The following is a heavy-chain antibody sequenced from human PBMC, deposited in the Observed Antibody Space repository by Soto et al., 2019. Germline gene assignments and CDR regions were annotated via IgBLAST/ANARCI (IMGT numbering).Heavy chain of an antibody. Sequence: GGSLRLSCAASGFTFSSYAMSWVRQAPGKGLEWVSVISGSGGSISYADSVKGRFTISRDNFKNTLDLQMNSLRAEDTAVYYCAKDLTSWFPAEHLQHWGQGTLVTVSS. CDR2: ISGSGGSI. V-gene: IGHV3-23*01. J-gene: IGHJ1*01. CDR1: GFTFSSYA. CDR3: AKDLTSWFPAEHLQH. D-gene: IGHD3-10*01.